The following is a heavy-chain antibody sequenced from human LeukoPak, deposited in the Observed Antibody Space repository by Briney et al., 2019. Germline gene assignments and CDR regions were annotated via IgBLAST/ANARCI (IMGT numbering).Heavy chain of an antibody. CDR1: GFTFSSYA. D-gene: IGHD2-2*01. J-gene: IGHJ4*02. V-gene: IGHV3-30-3*01. CDR3: AREIKRIVVVPAAPGY. CDR2: ISYDGSNK. Sequence: QPGGSLRLSCAASGFTFSSYAMHWVRQAPGKGLEWVAVISYDGSNKYYADSVKGRFTISRDNSKNTLYLQMNSLRAEDTAVYYCAREIKRIVVVPAAPGYWGQGTLVTVSS.